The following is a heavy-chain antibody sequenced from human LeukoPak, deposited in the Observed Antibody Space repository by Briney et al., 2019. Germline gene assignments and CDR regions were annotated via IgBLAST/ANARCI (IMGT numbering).Heavy chain of an antibody. CDR3: ARYRAAAGTFAFGWFDP. Sequence: ASVKVSCKASGYTFTSYGISWVRQAPGQGLEWMGWISAYNGNTNYAQKLQGRVTMTTDTSTSTAYTELRSLRSDDTAVYYCARYRAAAGTFAFGWFDPWGQGTLVTVSS. CDR1: GYTFTSYG. CDR2: ISAYNGNT. D-gene: IGHD6-13*01. V-gene: IGHV1-18*01. J-gene: IGHJ5*02.